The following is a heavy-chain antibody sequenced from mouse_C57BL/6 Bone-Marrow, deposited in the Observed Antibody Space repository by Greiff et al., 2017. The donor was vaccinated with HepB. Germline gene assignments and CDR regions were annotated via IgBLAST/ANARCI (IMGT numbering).Heavy chain of an antibody. V-gene: IGHV1-53*01. Sequence: QVQLQHPGTELVKPGASVKLSCKASGYTFTSYWMHWVKQRPGQGLEWIGNINPSNGGTNYNEKFKSKATLTVDKSSSTAYMQLSSLTAEDSAVYYCARETSGIYYGNQGYFDYWGQGTTRTVSS. D-gene: IGHD2-1*01. CDR2: INPSNGGT. CDR1: GYTFTSYW. J-gene: IGHJ2*01. CDR3: ARETSGIYYGNQGYFDY.